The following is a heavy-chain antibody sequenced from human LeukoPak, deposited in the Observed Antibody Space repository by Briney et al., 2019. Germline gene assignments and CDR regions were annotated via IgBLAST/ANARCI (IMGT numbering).Heavy chain of an antibody. CDR3: ARDAWIRY. CDR1: GFIFSSYE. V-gene: IGHV3-48*03. Sequence: GGSLRLSCAASGFIFSSYEMNWVRQAPGKGLEWVSRITSDSSTYYADSVKGRFTISRDNAKNSVYLQMNSLRAEDTAIYYCARDAWIRYWGQGTLVTVSS. CDR2: ITSDSST. J-gene: IGHJ4*02. D-gene: IGHD5-18*01.